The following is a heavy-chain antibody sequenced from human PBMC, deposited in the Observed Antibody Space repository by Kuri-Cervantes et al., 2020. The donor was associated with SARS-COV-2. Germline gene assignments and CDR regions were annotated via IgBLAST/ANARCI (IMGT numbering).Heavy chain of an antibody. V-gene: IGHV1-2*02. CDR1: GYTFSGYY. CDR3: ARGAVGATSLGAFDI. Sequence: ASVKVSGKASGYTFSGYYMHWVRQAPGQGLEWMGLINPNNGGTNYAQKFQGRVTMTRDTSICTAYMELSSLRSDDTAVYYCARGAVGATSLGAFDIWGQGTMVTVSS. D-gene: IGHD1-26*01. CDR2: INPNNGGT. J-gene: IGHJ3*02.